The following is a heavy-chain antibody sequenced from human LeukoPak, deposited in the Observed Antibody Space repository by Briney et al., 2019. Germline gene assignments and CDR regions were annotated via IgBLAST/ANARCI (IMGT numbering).Heavy chain of an antibody. CDR1: GFTFSSYW. D-gene: IGHD1-26*01. V-gene: IGHV3-7*03. Sequence: PGGSLRLSCAASGFTFSSYWMSWVRQAPGKGLEWVANIKQDGSEKYYVDSVKGRFTISRDNSKNSLYLQMNSLRAEDTALYYCAKDSREGYYYYYMDVWGKGTTVTVSS. CDR3: AKDSREGYYYYYMDV. CDR2: IKQDGSEK. J-gene: IGHJ6*03.